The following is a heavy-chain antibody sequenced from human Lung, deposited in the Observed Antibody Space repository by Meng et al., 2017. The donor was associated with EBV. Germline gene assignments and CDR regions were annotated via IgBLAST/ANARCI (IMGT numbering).Heavy chain of an antibody. V-gene: IGHV4-30-4*01. CDR2: IDYSGST. CDR1: GGSISSGHYY. Sequence: QVQLQESGPGLLKPSQTLSLTCAVSGGSISSGHYYWSWIRQPPGKGLEWIAYIDYSGSTYYNPSLKSRVTISVDTSKNQFSLKLNSVTAADTAVYYCARDIAEADYFDFWGQGTLVTVSS. CDR3: ARDIAEADYFDF. D-gene: IGHD6-19*01. J-gene: IGHJ4*02.